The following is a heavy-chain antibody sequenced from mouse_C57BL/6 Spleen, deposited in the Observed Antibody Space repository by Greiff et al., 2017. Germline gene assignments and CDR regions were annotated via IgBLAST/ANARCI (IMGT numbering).Heavy chain of an antibody. CDR1: GFTFSSYA. D-gene: IGHD1-1*01. CDR3: AREGYYYGSSYIAMDY. Sequence: EVKLMESGGGLVKPGGSLKLSCAASGFTFSSYAMSWVRQTPEKRLEWVATISDGGSYTYYPDNVKGRFTISRDNAKNNLYLQMSHLKSEDTAMYYCAREGYYYGSSYIAMDYWGQGTSVTVSS. V-gene: IGHV5-4*01. J-gene: IGHJ4*01. CDR2: ISDGGSYT.